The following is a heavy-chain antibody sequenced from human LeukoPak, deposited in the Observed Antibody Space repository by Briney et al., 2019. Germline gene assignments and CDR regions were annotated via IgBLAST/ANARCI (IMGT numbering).Heavy chain of an antibody. CDR3: ERGVACSSTSCPDAFDI. CDR2: MNPNSGNT. CDR1: GYTFTGYH. J-gene: IGHJ3*02. V-gene: IGHV1-8*03. D-gene: IGHD2-2*01. Sequence: ASVKVSCKASGYTFTGYHMHWVRQATGQGLEWMGWMNPNSGNTGYAQKFQGRVTITRNTSISTAYMELSSLRSEDTAVYYCERGVACSSTSCPDAFDIWGQGTMVTVSS.